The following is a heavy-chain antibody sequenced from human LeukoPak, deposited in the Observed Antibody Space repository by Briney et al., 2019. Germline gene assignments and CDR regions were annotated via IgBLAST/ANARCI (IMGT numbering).Heavy chain of an antibody. V-gene: IGHV3-53*01. CDR1: GFTFSDYA. J-gene: IGHJ3*02. D-gene: IGHD3-22*01. Sequence: PGGSLRLSCAASGFTFSDYAMSWVRQAPGKGLDWVSVTYTGGNSYYAGSVQGRFIISRDISKNTLYLQMNNLRAEDSALYYCARGGRGSAAVVAPRSFDIWGQGTMVTVSS. CDR2: TYTGGNS. CDR3: ARGGRGSAAVVAPRSFDI.